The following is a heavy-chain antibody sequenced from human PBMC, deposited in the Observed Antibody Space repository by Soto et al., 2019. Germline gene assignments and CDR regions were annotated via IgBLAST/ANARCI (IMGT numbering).Heavy chain of an antibody. D-gene: IGHD6-19*01. Sequence: QVQLVESGGGLVKPGGSLRLSCAASGSTFSDYYMSWIRQAPGKGLEWVSYISSSSSYTNYADSVKGRFTISRDNAKNSLYLQMNSLRAEDTAVYYCAREGAVAHFDYWGQGTLVTVSS. CDR1: GSTFSDYY. CDR2: ISSSSSYT. CDR3: AREGAVAHFDY. J-gene: IGHJ4*02. V-gene: IGHV3-11*06.